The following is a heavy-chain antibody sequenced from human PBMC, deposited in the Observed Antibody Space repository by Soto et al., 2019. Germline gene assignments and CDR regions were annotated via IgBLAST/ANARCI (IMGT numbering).Heavy chain of an antibody. CDR2: ISAYNGNT. CDR1: GYTFTSYG. V-gene: IGHV1-18*01. D-gene: IGHD3-10*01. J-gene: IGHJ4*02. CDR3: ARAEKYGSGSYSSFDY. Sequence: QVQLVQSGAEVKKPGASVKVSCKASGYTFTSYGISWVRQAPGQGLEWMGWISAYNGNTNYAQKLQGKVTMTTDTSTSPAYMELRSLRSDDTAVYYCARAEKYGSGSYSSFDYWGQGTLVTVSS.